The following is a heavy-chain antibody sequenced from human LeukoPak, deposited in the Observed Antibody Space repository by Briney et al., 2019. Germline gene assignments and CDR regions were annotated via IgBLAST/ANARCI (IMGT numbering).Heavy chain of an antibody. Sequence: GGSLRLSCAASGFTFSSYGMHWVRRAPGKGLEWVAFIRHDGSNKNYADSVKVRFTISRDNSKNTLYLQMNSLRAEDTAVYYCAKDKIWGEDYFDYWGQGTLVTVSS. D-gene: IGHD3-16*01. CDR2: IRHDGSNK. CDR3: AKDKIWGEDYFDY. CDR1: GFTFSSYG. J-gene: IGHJ4*02. V-gene: IGHV3-30*02.